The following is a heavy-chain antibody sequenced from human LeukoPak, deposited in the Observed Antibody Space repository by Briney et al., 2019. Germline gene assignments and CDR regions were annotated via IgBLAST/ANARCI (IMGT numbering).Heavy chain of an antibody. CDR2: IKQDGSEK. J-gene: IGHJ4*02. V-gene: IGHV3-7*05. Sequence: GGSLRLSCAASGFTFSRNWMSWVRQAPGKGLEWVANIKQDGSEKYYVDSVKGRFTISRDNTKNSLYLQMNSLGADDTAVYYCATQRGSYVWGTDFDYWGQGTLVTVSS. D-gene: IGHD3-16*01. CDR3: ATQRGSYVWGTDFDY. CDR1: GFTFSRNW.